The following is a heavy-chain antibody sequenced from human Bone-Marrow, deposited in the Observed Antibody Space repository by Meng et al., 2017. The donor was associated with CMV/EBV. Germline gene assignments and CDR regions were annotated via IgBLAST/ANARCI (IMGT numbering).Heavy chain of an antibody. CDR3: ARDSGWTTVTTYQGYGMDV. V-gene: IGHV1-69*04. CDR2: IIPILGIA. J-gene: IGHJ6*02. CDR1: GYTFTSYG. D-gene: IGHD4-11*01. Sequence: SVKVSCKASGYTFTSYGFSWVRQAPGQGLEWMGRIIPILGIANYAQKFQGRVTITADKSTSTAYMELSSLRSEDTAVYYCARDSGWTTVTTYQGYGMDVWGQGTTVTVSS.